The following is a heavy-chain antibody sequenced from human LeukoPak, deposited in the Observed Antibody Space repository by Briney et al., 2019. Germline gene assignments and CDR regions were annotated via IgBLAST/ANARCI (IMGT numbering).Heavy chain of an antibody. CDR2: ISGSGGST. CDR1: GFTFSSYA. CDR3: AKDPATGYYDSSGYNDAFDI. Sequence: GGSLRLSCAASGFTFSSYAMSWVRQAPGKGLEWVSAISGSGGSTYYADSVKGRFTISRDNSKNTLYLQMNSLRAEDTAVYYCAKDPATGYYDSSGYNDAFDIWAKGQWSPSLQ. V-gene: IGHV3-23*01. D-gene: IGHD3-22*01. J-gene: IGHJ3*02.